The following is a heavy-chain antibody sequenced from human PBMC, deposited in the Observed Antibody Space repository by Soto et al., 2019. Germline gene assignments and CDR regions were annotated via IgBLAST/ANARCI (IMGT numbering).Heavy chain of an antibody. V-gene: IGHV5-51*01. Sequence: PGESLKISCKGSGYSFPTYWLAWVRQTPGRGLEYMGIIYPGDSDSRYSPAFQGQVTISADKSINTAYLQWTSLKASDTTIYYCARSRVSTPRLEDPFDIWGQGTMVTV. CDR3: ARSRVSTPRLEDPFDI. D-gene: IGHD5-12*01. CDR1: GYSFPTYW. CDR2: IYPGDSDS. J-gene: IGHJ3*02.